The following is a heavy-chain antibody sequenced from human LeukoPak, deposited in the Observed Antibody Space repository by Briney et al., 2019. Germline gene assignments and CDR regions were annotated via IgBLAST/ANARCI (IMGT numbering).Heavy chain of an antibody. J-gene: IGHJ4*02. CDR2: ISGSGGST. D-gene: IGHD3-10*01. V-gene: IGHV3-23*01. CDR1: GFTFSSYA. Sequence: GGSLRLSCAASGFTFSSYAMSWVRQAPGKGLEWVSAISGSGGSTYYADSVKGRFTISRDNSKNTLYLQMNSLRAEDTAVYYCAKDILSIREVRGLGGYWGQGTLVTVSS. CDR3: AKDILSIREVRGLGGY.